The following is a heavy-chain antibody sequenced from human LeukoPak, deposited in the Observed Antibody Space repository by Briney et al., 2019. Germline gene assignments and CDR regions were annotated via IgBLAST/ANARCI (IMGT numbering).Heavy chain of an antibody. CDR2: IKQDGSEK. Sequence: GGSLRLSCAASGFTFSSYWMSWVRQAPGKGLEWVANIKQDGSEKYYVDSVKGRFTISRDNAKNSLYLQMNSLRAEDTAVYYCARGRAGREYYDFWSGQTGYFDYWGQGTLVTVSS. D-gene: IGHD3-3*01. J-gene: IGHJ4*02. CDR3: ARGRAGREYYDFWSGQTGYFDY. V-gene: IGHV3-7*01. CDR1: GFTFSSYW.